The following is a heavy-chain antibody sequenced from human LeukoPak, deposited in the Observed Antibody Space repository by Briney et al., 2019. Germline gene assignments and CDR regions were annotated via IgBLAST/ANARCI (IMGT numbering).Heavy chain of an antibody. D-gene: IGHD1-26*01. V-gene: IGHV3-64*02. J-gene: IGHJ4*02. CDR3: ARESESYDFDY. Sequence: QSGGSLRLSCAASGFSFSTTTMHWVRQAPGKGLEYVSAISSDGVNTYYADSVKGRFTISRDNSKNTLYLQMNSLRAEDTAVYYCARESESYDFDYWGQGTLVTVSS. CDR2: ISSDGVNT. CDR1: GFSFSTTT.